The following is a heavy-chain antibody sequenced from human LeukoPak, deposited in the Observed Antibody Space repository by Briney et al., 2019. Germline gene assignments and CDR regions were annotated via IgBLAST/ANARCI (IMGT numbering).Heavy chain of an antibody. V-gene: IGHV3-53*01. J-gene: IGHJ4*02. Sequence: PGGPLNPPCQPSGSTASTNSINWVGKPPGKGREWVSLIYSGGNTYYADSVKGRFTISRDNSKNTLYLQMNSLRAEDTAVYYCASSANWGPPTHWGQGTLVTVSS. CDR1: GSTASTNS. D-gene: IGHD7-27*01. CDR2: IYSGGNT. CDR3: ASSANWGPPTH.